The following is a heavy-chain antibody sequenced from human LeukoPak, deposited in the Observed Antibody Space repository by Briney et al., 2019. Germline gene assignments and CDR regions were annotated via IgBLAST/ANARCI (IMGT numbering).Heavy chain of an antibody. V-gene: IGHV3-30*18. D-gene: IGHD1-26*01. CDR3: AKDLGYGSFDY. J-gene: IGHJ4*02. CDR2: ISYDGSNK. CDR1: GFTFSSYG. Sequence: PGGSLRLSCAASGFTFSSYGMHWVRQAPGKWLEWVAVISYDGSNKYYADSVKGRFTISRDNSKNTLYLQMNSLRAEDTAVYYCAKDLGYGSFDYWGQGTLVTVSS.